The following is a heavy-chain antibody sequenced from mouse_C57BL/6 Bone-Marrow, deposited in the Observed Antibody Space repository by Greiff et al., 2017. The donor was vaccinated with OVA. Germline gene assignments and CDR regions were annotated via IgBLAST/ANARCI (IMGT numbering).Heavy chain of an antibody. D-gene: IGHD1-1*01. J-gene: IGHJ1*03. Sequence: VQLQQPGAELVMPGASVKLSCKASGYTFTSYWMHWVKQRPGQGLEWIGEIDPSDSYTNYNQKFKGKSTLTVDKYSSTAYMQLSSLTSEDSAVYYCARTTVVESYWYFDVWGTGTTVTVSS. CDR1: GYTFTSYW. CDR3: ARTTVVESYWYFDV. CDR2: IDPSDSYT. V-gene: IGHV1-69*01.